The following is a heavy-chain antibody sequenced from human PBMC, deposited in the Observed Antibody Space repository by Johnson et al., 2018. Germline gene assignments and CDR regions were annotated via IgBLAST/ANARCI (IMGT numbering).Heavy chain of an antibody. Sequence: VQLVQSGGGVVQXGRSLRLSCAASGFTFSSYAMSWVRQAPGKGLEWVSAISGGGGSTYYADSVKGRFTISRDNSKNTLYLQMNSLRAEDTAVYYCAKDRSRIVGAPDFQYWGQGTLVTVSS. CDR3: AKDRSRIVGAPDFQY. V-gene: IGHV3-23*04. CDR2: ISGGGGST. D-gene: IGHD1-26*01. J-gene: IGHJ1*01. CDR1: GFTFSSYA.